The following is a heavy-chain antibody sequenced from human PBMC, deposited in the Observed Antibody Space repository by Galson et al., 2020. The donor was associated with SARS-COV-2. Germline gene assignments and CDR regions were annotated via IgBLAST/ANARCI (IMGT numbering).Heavy chain of an antibody. V-gene: IGHV3-33*01. CDR1: GFTFSYYG. CDR3: ARVIGIPNSNNWEIYYCYMGV. D-gene: IGHD1-1*01. Sequence: GGSLRLSCEASGFTFSYYGMHWARQAPGKGLEWVSVIWYDGKNKDYTDSVKGRFTISRDNSKNTLYLQMNSLRAEDTAVYYCARVIGIPNSNNWEIYYCYMGVWGKGTTLTVSS. J-gene: IGHJ6*03. CDR2: IWYDGKNK.